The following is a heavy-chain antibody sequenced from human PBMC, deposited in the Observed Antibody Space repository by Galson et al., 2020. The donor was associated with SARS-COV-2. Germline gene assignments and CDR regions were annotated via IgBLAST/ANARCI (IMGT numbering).Heavy chain of an antibody. CDR3: AKDPLGGGAFDI. V-gene: IGHV3-9*01. J-gene: IGHJ3*02. Sequence: GGSLRLSCAASGFTFDDYAMHWVRQAPGKGLEWVSGISWNSGSIGYADSVKGRFTISRDNTKNSLYLQMNSLRAEDTALYYCAKDPLGGGAFDIWGQGTMVTVSS. D-gene: IGHD3-16*01. CDR2: ISWNSGSI. CDR1: GFTFDDYA.